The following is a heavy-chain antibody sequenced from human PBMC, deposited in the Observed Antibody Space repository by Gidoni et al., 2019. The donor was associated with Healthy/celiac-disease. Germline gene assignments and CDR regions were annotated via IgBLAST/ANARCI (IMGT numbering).Heavy chain of an antibody. Sequence: QLQLQESGPGLVKPSETLSLTCTVSGGSISSSSYYCGWIRQPPGKGLEWRGSIYYSGSTSYNPSRKSRVTISVDTAKNQFSLKLSSVTAADTAVYYGARHLPATSWNQLNPRGYSGYLEGWFDPWGQGTLVTVSS. CDR2: IYYSGST. CDR3: ARHLPATSWNQLNPRGYSGYLEGWFDP. J-gene: IGHJ5*02. CDR1: GGSISSSSYY. V-gene: IGHV4-39*01. D-gene: IGHD5-12*01.